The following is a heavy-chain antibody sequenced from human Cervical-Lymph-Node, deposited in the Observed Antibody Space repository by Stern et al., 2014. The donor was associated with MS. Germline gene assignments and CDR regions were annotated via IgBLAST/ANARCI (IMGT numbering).Heavy chain of an antibody. CDR1: GFTFNTHA. CDR3: ARTPGHDFWTYFDY. CDR2: ISSDGSDK. V-gene: IGHV3-30*04. Sequence: VQLVESGGGLVQPGTSLRLSCAASGFTFNTHALYWVRQAPGKAAEWGAVISSDGSDKFYTASVKGRFSISRDNSNNMLFLQMNSLRPDDTAVYSCARTPGHDFWTYFDYWGQGVLVTVSS. D-gene: IGHD3-3*01. J-gene: IGHJ4*02.